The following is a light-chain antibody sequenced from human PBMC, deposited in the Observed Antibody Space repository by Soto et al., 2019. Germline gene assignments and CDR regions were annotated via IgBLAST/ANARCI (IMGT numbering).Light chain of an antibody. CDR1: SSDVGGYNY. J-gene: IGLJ1*01. V-gene: IGLV2-8*01. Sequence: QSALTQPRSVSGSPGQSVTISCTGTSSDVGGYNYVSWYQQHPGKAPKLIIYEVTKRPSGVPDRFSGAKSGNTASLTVSGLQAEDEADYYCSSYTGNNNLGVFGTGTKLTVL. CDR3: SSYTGNNNLGV. CDR2: EVT.